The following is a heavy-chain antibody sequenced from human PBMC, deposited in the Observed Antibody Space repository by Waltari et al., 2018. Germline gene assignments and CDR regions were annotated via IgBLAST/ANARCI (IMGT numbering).Heavy chain of an antibody. Sequence: QPQLLQSGAEVKQPGASVKISCKASGYSFPSYSIHWVRQAPGQGLEWVGITHPTRGTTTYAQKCEERVTVTTDTSTKTVYMDLNGLTSEDTAVYVCARDPYGDTPTFDYWGQGTLVIVSS. J-gene: IGHJ4*02. CDR3: ARDPYGDTPTFDY. V-gene: IGHV1-46*01. D-gene: IGHD4-17*01. CDR2: THPTRGTT. CDR1: GYSFPSYS.